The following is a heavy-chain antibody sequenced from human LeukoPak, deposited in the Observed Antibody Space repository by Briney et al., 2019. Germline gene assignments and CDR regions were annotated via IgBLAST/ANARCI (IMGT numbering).Heavy chain of an antibody. CDR3: ARTRDGPFDY. Sequence: PGGSLRLSCVVSGFTFSSYEMNWVRQAPGKGLEWLSHISSSGSSIQYADSVKGRFTISRDNAKNSLYLQMNSLRAEDTAVYYCARTRDGPFDYWGQGTLVTVSS. J-gene: IGHJ4*02. D-gene: IGHD5-24*01. CDR2: ISSSGSSI. V-gene: IGHV3-48*03. CDR1: GFTFSSYE.